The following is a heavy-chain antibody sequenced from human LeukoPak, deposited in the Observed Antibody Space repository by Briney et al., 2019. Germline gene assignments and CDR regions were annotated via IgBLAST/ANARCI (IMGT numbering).Heavy chain of an antibody. CDR3: ARVDDGDYQLLFDY. CDR1: GYTFTGYY. V-gene: IGHV1-2*02. D-gene: IGHD4-17*01. J-gene: IGHJ4*02. Sequence: GASVKVSCKASGYTFTGYYMHWVRQAPGQGLEWMGWINPNSGGTNYAQKFQGRVTMTRDTSISTAYMELSRLRSDDTAVYYCARVDDGDYQLLFDYWGQGTLVTVSS. CDR2: INPNSGGT.